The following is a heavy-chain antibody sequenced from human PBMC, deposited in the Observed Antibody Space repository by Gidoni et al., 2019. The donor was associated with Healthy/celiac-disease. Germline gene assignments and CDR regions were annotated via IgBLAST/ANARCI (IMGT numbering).Heavy chain of an antibody. J-gene: IGHJ4*02. CDR2: IYHSGST. CDR1: GGSISSSHW. D-gene: IGHD6-19*01. V-gene: IGHV4-4*02. Sequence: QVQLQESCPGLVKPSGTLSLTCAVSGGSISSSHWWSWVRQPPGKGLEWIGEIYHSGSTNYNPSLKSRVTISVDKSKNQFSLKLSSVTAADTAVYYCARFLSSGWSVDLGYFDYWGQGTLVTVSS. CDR3: ARFLSSGWSVDLGYFDY.